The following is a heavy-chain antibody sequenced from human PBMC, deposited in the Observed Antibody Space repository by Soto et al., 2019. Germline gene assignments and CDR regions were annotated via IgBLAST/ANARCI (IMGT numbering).Heavy chain of an antibody. CDR3: GRGSATGPSGDY. CDR2: INPNGGRT. Sequence: GASVEVSCKASGNIFSDYYIHWVRQAPGQGLEWLGWINPNGGRTHFAQKFQGRVRMTWDTSITTGYMHLSSLTSDDTALYFCGRGSATGPSGDYWGQ. D-gene: IGHD6-19*01. CDR1: GNIFSDYY. V-gene: IGHV1-2*02. J-gene: IGHJ4*02.